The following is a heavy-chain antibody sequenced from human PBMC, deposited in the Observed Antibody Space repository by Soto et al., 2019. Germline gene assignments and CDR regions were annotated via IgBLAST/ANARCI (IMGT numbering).Heavy chain of an antibody. CDR3: ARGFVGSSGYYGL. V-gene: IGHV1-69*06. CDR2: IIPIFGTA. CDR1: GGTFSSYA. Sequence: QVQLVQSGAEVKKPGSSVKVSCKASGGTFSSYAISWVRQAPGQGLEWMGGIIPIFGTANYEQKFKDRVTITADKSTSTEYMELRRLRSEDTAVYYCARGFVGSSGYYGLWGQGTLVTVSS. D-gene: IGHD3-22*01. J-gene: IGHJ4*02.